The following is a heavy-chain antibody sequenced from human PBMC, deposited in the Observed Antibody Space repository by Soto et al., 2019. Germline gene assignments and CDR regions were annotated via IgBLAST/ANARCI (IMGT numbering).Heavy chain of an antibody. J-gene: IGHJ6*02. CDR3: ARGGYYDISGSRNYHYYGMNV. CDR2: ISAYNGNI. D-gene: IGHD3-9*01. CDR1: GYTFTNYG. V-gene: IGHV1-18*01. Sequence: ASVKVSCKASGYTFTNYGISWVRQAPGQGLEWMGWISAYNGNINYAQKLQGRVTMTTDTSTNTAYMELRSLRSDDTAMYYCARGGYYDISGSRNYHYYGMNVWGQGTTVTVSS.